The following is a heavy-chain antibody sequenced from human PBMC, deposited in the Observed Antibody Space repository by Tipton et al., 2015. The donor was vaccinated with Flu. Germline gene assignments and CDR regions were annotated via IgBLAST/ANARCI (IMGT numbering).Heavy chain of an antibody. CDR3: AKDRGPLAFCTSSSCYIDH. J-gene: IGHJ4*02. CDR1: GGSINSRSYY. CDR2: IYYSGVA. V-gene: IGHV4-39*07. Sequence: TLSLTCTVSGGSINSRSYYWGWIRQPPGKGLEWIGNIYYSGVAYYNSSLKSRVTISIDKSRNRFSLKLKSVTAADTAVYYCAKDRGPLAFCTSSSCYIDHGGQGALVTVSS. D-gene: IGHD2-2*02.